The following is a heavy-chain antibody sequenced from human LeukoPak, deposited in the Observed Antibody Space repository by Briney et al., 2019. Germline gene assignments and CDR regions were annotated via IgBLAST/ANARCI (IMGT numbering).Heavy chain of an antibody. D-gene: IGHD6-13*01. Sequence: ASVKVSCKASGYTFTSYGISWVRQAPGQGLEWMGWISAYNGNTNYAQKLQGRVTMTTDTSTSTAYMELRSLRSDDTAVYYCARDLKSSSWTLGGWFDPWGQGTLVTVSS. CDR2: ISAYNGNT. CDR1: GYTFTSYG. V-gene: IGHV1-18*01. CDR3: ARDLKSSSWTLGGWFDP. J-gene: IGHJ5*02.